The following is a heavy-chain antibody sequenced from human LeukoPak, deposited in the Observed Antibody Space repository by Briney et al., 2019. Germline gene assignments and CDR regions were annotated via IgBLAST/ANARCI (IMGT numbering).Heavy chain of an antibody. CDR3: ARVPGAMGYYYMDV. CDR2: INHSGST. D-gene: IGHD2-2*01. V-gene: IGHV4-34*01. J-gene: IGHJ6*03. CDR1: GGSFSGYY. Sequence: PSETLSLNCAVYGGSFSGYYWSWIRQPPGKGLEWIGEINHSGSTNYNPALRSRVTISVDTSKNQFSLKLRYVTAADTAVYYCARVPGAMGYYYMDVWGKGTTVTVSS.